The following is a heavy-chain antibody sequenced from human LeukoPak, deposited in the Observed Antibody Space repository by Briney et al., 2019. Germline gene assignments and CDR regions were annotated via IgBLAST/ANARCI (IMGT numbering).Heavy chain of an antibody. D-gene: IGHD2-15*01. CDR3: ARDRAKYCSGGSCYSTFDY. J-gene: IGHJ4*02. CDR1: GFTFSSYW. CDR2: IKQDGSEK. V-gene: IGHV3-7*01. Sequence: GGSLRLSCAASGFTFSSYWMSWVRQAPGKGLEWVANIKQDGSEKYYVDSVKGRFTISRDNSKNTLYLQMNSLRAEDTAVYYCARDRAKYCSGGSCYSTFDYWGQGTLVTVSS.